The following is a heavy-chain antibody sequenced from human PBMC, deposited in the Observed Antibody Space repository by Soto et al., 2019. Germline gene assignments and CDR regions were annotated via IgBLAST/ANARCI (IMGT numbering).Heavy chain of an antibody. CDR1: GYTFTSYA. V-gene: IGHV7-4-1*01. CDR3: NLTYNDGSESYYFQY. CDR2: INTNTGNP. D-gene: IGHD3-10*01. Sequence: ASVKVSCKASGYTFTSYAMNWVRQAPGQGLEWMGWINTNTGNPTYAQGFTGRFVFSLDTSVSTAYLQICSLKAEDTAVYYCNLTYNDGSESYYFQYWGQGTLVTVSS. J-gene: IGHJ1*01.